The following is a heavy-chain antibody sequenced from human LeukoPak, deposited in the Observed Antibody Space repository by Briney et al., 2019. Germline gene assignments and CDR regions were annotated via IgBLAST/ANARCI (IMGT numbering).Heavy chain of an antibody. CDR1: GGSISRNY. V-gene: IGHV4-59*01. CDR3: ARELTDGLHAFDI. CDR2: IYYSGDT. D-gene: IGHD3-16*01. J-gene: IGHJ3*02. Sequence: SETLSLTCNVSGGSISRNYWSWIRQPPGKGLEWIGNIYYSGDTNYNPSLNSRISISVDRSKNQFSLKLTSVTAADTAVYYCARELTDGLHAFDIWGQGTMVTVSS.